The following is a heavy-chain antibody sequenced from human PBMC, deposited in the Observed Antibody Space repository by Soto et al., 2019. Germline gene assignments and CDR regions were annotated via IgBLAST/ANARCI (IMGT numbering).Heavy chain of an antibody. J-gene: IGHJ4*02. CDR1: GGSFGDNY. Sequence: QVHLQESGPRLVKPSETLSLTCDVSGGSFGDNYWTWIRYFPGKGLEWIGYIYYSGSTNYNPSLKSRVSISVDASKAQFSLQLTSVTAADTALYYCAAGTLGAVWTPLDHWGQGILVTVSS. V-gene: IGHV4-59*03. CDR3: AAGTLGAVWTPLDH. D-gene: IGHD3-16*01. CDR2: IYYSGST.